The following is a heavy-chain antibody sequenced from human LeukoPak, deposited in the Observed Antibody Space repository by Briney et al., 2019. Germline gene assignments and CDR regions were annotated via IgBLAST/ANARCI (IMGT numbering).Heavy chain of an antibody. J-gene: IGHJ4*02. Sequence: SETLSLTCTVSGGSISSYYWSWIRQPPGKGLEWIGYIYTSGSTNYNPSLKSRVTISVDTSKNQFSLKLSSVTAADTAVYYCARQRGIRSLYFDYWGQGTRVTVSS. CDR2: IYTSGST. CDR1: GGSISSYY. V-gene: IGHV4-4*09. D-gene: IGHD6-13*01. CDR3: ARQRGIRSLYFDY.